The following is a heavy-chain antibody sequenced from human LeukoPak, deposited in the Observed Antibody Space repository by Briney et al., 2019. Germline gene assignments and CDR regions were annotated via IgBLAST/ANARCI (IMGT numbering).Heavy chain of an antibody. CDR1: GYSFRNYG. D-gene: IGHD6-13*01. CDR3: ARLIRAAALIDY. V-gene: IGHV1-18*01. Sequence: AASVKVSCKASGYSFRNYGLTWVRQVPGQGLEWMGWISGDNRDTDSAEKFQGRLTMTTGTSTSTAYMDLRSLRSDDTGIYYCARLIRAAALIDYWGQGTLVTVSS. J-gene: IGHJ4*02. CDR2: ISGDNRDT.